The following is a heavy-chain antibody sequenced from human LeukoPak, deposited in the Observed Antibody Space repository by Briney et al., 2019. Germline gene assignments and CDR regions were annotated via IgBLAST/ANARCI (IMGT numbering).Heavy chain of an antibody. D-gene: IGHD3-22*01. Sequence: SETLSLTCAVYGGSFSGYSWSWIRQPPGKGLEWIVEINHGGSTKNSPSLKSRVTISVDTSKNQFSLKLRSVTAADTAVYYCARGANYYDSSGYSATFDYWGQGTLVTVSS. CDR3: ARGANYYDSSGYSATFDY. J-gene: IGHJ4*02. V-gene: IGHV4-34*01. CDR1: GGSFSGYS. CDR2: INHGGST.